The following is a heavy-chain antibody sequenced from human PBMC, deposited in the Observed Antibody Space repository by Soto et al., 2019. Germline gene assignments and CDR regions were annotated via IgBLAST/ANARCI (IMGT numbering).Heavy chain of an antibody. V-gene: IGHV4-34*01. CDR3: ARGLNYYGSGSYYNGLYYYYYYMDV. CDR2: INHSGST. Sequence: SETLSLTCAVYGGSFSGYYWSWIRQPPGKGLEWIGEINHSGSTNYNPSLKSRVTISVDTSKNQFSLKLSSVTAADTAVYYCARGLNYYGSGSYYNGLYYYYYYMDVWGKGTTVTVSS. J-gene: IGHJ6*03. CDR1: GGSFSGYY. D-gene: IGHD3-10*01.